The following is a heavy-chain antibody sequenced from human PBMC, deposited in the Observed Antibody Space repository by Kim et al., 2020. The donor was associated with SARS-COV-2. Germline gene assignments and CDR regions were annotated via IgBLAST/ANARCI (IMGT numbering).Heavy chain of an antibody. CDR3: ARGGTGATVTYYYYGMDV. CDR2: INAGNGNT. V-gene: IGHV1-3*01. CDR1: GYTFTSYA. D-gene: IGHD4-17*01. Sequence: ASVKVSCKASGYTFTSYAMHWVRQAPGQRLEWMGWINAGNGNTKYSQKFQGRVTITRDTSASTAYMELSSLRAEDTAVYYCARGGTGATVTYYYYGMDVWGQGTTVTVSS. J-gene: IGHJ6*02.